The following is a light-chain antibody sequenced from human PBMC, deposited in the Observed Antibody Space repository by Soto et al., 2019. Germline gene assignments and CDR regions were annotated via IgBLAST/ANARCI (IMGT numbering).Light chain of an antibody. J-gene: IGLJ3*02. V-gene: IGLV1-40*01. CDR3: QSYDSSLSGSGV. CDR1: SSNIGAGYD. CDR2: GND. Sequence: QPVLTQPPSVSGAPGQTVTISCTGSSSNIGAGYDVHWYQQFPGTAPKLLIYGNDNRPSGVPDRFSGSNSGTSASLAITGLQAEDEAEYYCQSYDSSLSGSGVFGGGTKVTVL.